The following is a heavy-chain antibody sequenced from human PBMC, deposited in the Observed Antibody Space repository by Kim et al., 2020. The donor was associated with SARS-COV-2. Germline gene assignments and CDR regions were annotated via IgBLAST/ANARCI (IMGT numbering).Heavy chain of an antibody. CDR3: ARGQREGGYGDTGYGMDV. D-gene: IGHD3-10*01. CDR1: GGSISSYY. J-gene: IGHJ6*02. Sequence: SETLSLTCTVSGGSISSYYWSWIRQPPGKGLEWIGYIYYSGSTNYNPSLKSRVTISVDTSKNQFSLKLSSVTAADTAVYYCARGQREGGYGDTGYGMDVWGQGTTVTVSS. CDR2: IYYSGST. V-gene: IGHV4-59*13.